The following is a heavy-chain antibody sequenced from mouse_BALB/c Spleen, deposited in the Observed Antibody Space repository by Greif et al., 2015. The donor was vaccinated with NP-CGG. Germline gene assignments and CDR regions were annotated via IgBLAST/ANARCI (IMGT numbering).Heavy chain of an antibody. CDR2: IDPANGNT. D-gene: IGHD1-1*01. V-gene: IGHV14-3*02. J-gene: IGHJ2*01. CDR1: GFNIKDTY. CDR3: ARGTTVVATD. Sequence: EVQLQESGAELVKPGASVKLSCTASGFNIKDTYMHWVKQRPEQGLEWIGRIDPANGNTKYDPKFQGKATITADTSSNTAYLQHSSLTSEDTAVYYCARGTTVVATDWGQGTTLTVSS.